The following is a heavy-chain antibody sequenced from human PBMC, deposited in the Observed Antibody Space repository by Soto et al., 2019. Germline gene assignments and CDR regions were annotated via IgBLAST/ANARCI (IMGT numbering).Heavy chain of an antibody. CDR2: IKTDGSST. CDR1: GFSFSSYW. J-gene: IGHJ4*02. Sequence: EVQLVESGGGLVQPGGSLRLSCAASGFSFSSYWIHWVRQAPGKGLVWVSRIKTDGSSTDYAYSVKGRFTISRDNAKNTLYLQMNSLRAEDTAVYYCAKREGNTYGLFHWGQGTLVTVSS. D-gene: IGHD5-18*01. V-gene: IGHV3-74*01. CDR3: AKREGNTYGLFH.